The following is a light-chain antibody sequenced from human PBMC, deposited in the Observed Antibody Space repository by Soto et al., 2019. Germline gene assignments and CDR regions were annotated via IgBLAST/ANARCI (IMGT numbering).Light chain of an antibody. CDR3: QQYYSTHST. V-gene: IGKV4-1*01. CDR2: WAS. CDR1: QSVLYSSNNKNY. J-gene: IGKJ1*01. Sequence: DIVMTQSPDSLAVSLGERATINCKSSQSVLYSSNNKNYLAWYQQKPGQPPKLLIYWASTRESGVPDRFSGSGSGTEFTLTSSSLQAEDVAVYYCQQYYSTHSTFGQGTKVEIK.